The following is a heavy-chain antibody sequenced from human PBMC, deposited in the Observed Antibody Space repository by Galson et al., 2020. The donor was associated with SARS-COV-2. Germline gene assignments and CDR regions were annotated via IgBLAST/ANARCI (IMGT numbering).Heavy chain of an antibody. Sequence: GESLKISCAASGFNFRIDAMHWVRQAPGKGLEWVAMIWSDENKKYYADSVKGRFTISRDNSQNTVYLLMEGLRVEDTAVYFCARDPPDSGWAFAWWCQGTRVTVSS. CDR3: ARDPPDSGWAFAW. V-gene: IGHV3-33*01. CDR2: IWSDENKK. D-gene: IGHD6-19*01. CDR1: GFNFRIDA. J-gene: IGHJ4*02.